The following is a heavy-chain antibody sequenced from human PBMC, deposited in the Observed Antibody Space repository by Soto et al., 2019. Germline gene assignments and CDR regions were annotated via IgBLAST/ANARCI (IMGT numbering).Heavy chain of an antibody. CDR2: TYYRSEWYN. V-gene: IGHV6-1*01. J-gene: IGHJ5*02. Sequence: SQTLSLTCAISGDSVSSNSAAWNWIRQSPSGGLEWLGRTYYRSEWYNRYAVSMKSRITINPDTSKNQFSLQLNSVTPEDTAVYFCAKGDNLGPKTGYAFDPWGQGIMVTVSS. D-gene: IGHD5-12*01. CDR1: GDSVSSNSAA. CDR3: AKGDNLGPKTGYAFDP.